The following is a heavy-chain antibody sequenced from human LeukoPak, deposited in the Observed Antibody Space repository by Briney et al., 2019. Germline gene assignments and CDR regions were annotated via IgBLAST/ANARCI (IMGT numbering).Heavy chain of an antibody. J-gene: IGHJ6*04. D-gene: IGHD3-10*01. CDR2: IIPMFGTT. V-gene: IGHV1-69*13. CDR3: ARAMVRGVIIARFGMDV. Sequence: SVKVSCKASGGATFSSDGISWVRQAPGQGLEWMGGIIPMFGTTNYAQKFRGRVTITVDESTTTAYVELNSLTSEDTAVYYCARAMVRGVIIARFGMDVWGRGTAVTVSS. CDR1: GGATFSSDG.